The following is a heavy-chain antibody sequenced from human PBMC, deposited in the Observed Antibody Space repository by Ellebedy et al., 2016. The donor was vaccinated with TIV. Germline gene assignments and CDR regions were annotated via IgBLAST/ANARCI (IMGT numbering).Heavy chain of an antibody. CDR3: AKAYYDSSALDY. Sequence: GESLKISCAASGFTFSSYAMSWVRQAPGKGLEWVSAISGSGGSTYYADSVKGRFTISRDNSKNTLYLQMNSLRAEDTAVYYCAKAYYDSSALDYWGQGTLVTVSS. CDR2: ISGSGGST. J-gene: IGHJ4*02. CDR1: GFTFSSYA. D-gene: IGHD3-22*01. V-gene: IGHV3-23*01.